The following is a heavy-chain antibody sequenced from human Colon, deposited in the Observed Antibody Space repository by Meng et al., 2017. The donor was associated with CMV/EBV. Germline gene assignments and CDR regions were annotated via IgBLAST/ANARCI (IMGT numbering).Heavy chain of an antibody. CDR2: IRSDGSAT. D-gene: IGHD6-19*01. Sequence: QVQLVQVGAGVKGPGASVKVSCKTSGYTFSDYYMHWVRQAPGQGLEWMGWIRSDGSATNYAQKFRGRVTMTRDASVSTAYMELSGLTSDDTAVYFCVRSSGWSLFDYWGPGALVTVSS. V-gene: IGHV1-2*02. CDR3: VRSSGWSLFDY. J-gene: IGHJ4*02. CDR1: GYTFSDYY.